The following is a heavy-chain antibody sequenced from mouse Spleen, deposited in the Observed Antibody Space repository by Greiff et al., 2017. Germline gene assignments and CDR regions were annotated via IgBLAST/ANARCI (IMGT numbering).Heavy chain of an antibody. V-gene: IGHV2-2*01. D-gene: IGHD1-1*01. Sequence: QVQLKESGPGLVQPSQSLSITCTVSGFSLTSYGVHWVRQSPGKGLEWLGVIWSGGSTDYNAAFISRLSIRKDNSKSQVFFKMNSLQADDTAIYYCARNLYYYGSSSYAMDYWGQGTSVTVSS. CDR1: GFSLTSYG. J-gene: IGHJ4*01. CDR2: IWSGGST. CDR3: ARNLYYYGSSSYAMDY.